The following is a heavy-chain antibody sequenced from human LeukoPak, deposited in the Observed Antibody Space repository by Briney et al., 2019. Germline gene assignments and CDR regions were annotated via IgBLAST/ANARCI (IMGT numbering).Heavy chain of an antibody. J-gene: IGHJ3*02. CDR3: ARDTWGYSYGFDAFDI. CDR2: IYTSGST. Sequence: SETLSLTCTVSGGSISSYYWSWIRQPAGKGLEWIGRIYTSGSTNYNPSLKSRVTMSVDTSKNQFSLKLSSVTAADTAVYYCARDTWGYSYGFDAFDIWGQGIMVTVSS. CDR1: GGSISSYY. D-gene: IGHD5-18*01. V-gene: IGHV4-4*07.